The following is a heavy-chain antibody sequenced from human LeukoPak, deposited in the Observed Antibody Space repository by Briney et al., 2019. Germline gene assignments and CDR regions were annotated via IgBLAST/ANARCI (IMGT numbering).Heavy chain of an antibody. CDR3: ARGRPDFWNKFYTYFVDS. J-gene: IGHJ4*02. CDR1: AGSISSYY. D-gene: IGHD3-3*01. CDR2: IYYSGST. Sequence: SETLSFTCTVSAGSISSYYWTWIRRPPGKGLEWIGYIYYSGSTNYNPSIKSRVAISLETSKNQFSLKLSSVTAADTVIYYCARGRPDFWNKFYTYFVDSWGRGTLVTVSS. V-gene: IGHV4-59*01.